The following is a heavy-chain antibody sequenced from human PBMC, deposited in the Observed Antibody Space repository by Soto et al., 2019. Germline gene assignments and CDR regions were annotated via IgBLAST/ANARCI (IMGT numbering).Heavy chain of an antibody. V-gene: IGHV4-59*08. CDR2: IYYSGST. CDR1: GGSISSYY. D-gene: IGHD3-3*01. CDR3: ARTYYDFWSGYSPDYYYYYYMDV. J-gene: IGHJ6*03. Sequence: QVQLQESGPGLVKPSETLSLTCTVSGGSISSYYWSWIRQPPGKGLEWIGYIYYSGSTNYNPSLKRRVTISVDTSKNQFSLKLSSVTAADTAVYYCARTYYDFWSGYSPDYYYYYYMDVWGKGTTVTVSS.